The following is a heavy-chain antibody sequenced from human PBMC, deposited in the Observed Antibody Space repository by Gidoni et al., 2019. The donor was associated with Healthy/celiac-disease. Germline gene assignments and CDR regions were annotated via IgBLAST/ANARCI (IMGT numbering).Heavy chain of an antibody. CDR2: IYTSGST. CDR1: GGSTSSGSYY. D-gene: IGHD3-3*01. CDR3: ARGFGAIFGVVKRYYGMDV. Sequence: QVQLQESGPGLVKPSQTLSLTCTVPGGSTSSGSYYWSWIRQPAGKGLEWIGRIYTSGSTNHTPSLKSRVTISVDTSKNQFSLKLSSVTAADTAVYYCARGFGAIFGVVKRYYGMDVWGQGTTVTVSS. V-gene: IGHV4-61*02. J-gene: IGHJ6*02.